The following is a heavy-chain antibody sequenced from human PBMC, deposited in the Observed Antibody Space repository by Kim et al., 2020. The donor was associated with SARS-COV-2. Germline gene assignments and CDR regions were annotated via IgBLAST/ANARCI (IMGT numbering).Heavy chain of an antibody. J-gene: IGHJ4*02. CDR1: GFTFSSYA. CDR3: ASQEDSGGY. CDR2: ISYDGSNK. Sequence: GGSLRLSCAASGFTFSSYAMHWVRQAPGKGLEWVAVISYDGSNKYYADSVKGRFTISRDNSKNTLYLQMNSLRAEDTAVYYCASQEDSGGYWGQGTLVTV. D-gene: IGHD2-15*01. V-gene: IGHV3-30-3*01.